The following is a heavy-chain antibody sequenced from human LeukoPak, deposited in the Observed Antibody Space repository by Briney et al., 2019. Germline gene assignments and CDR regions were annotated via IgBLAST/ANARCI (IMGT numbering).Heavy chain of an antibody. J-gene: IGHJ4*02. V-gene: IGHV6-1*01. D-gene: IGHD6-19*01. CDR2: TYYRSKLYN. CDR1: GASVSSNSAA. Sequence: SQTLSLTCAISGASVSSNSAAWNWIRQSPSRGVEWLGRTYYRSKLYNDYAVSVKSRITINPDTSKNQFSLQLNSVTPEDTAVYYCARGTSSGWYYSFDYWGQGTLVTVSS. CDR3: ARGTSSGWYYSFDY.